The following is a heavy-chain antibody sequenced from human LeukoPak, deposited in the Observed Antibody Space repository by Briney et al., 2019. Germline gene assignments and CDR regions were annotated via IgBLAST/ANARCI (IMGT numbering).Heavy chain of an antibody. J-gene: IGHJ6*03. CDR3: ARVPLVVPAAMLGDSSYYMDV. CDR1: GYNFNDYG. Sequence: ASVKVSCKASGYNFNDYGISWVRQAPGQGLEWMGIINPSGGSTSYAQKFQGRVTMTRNTSISTAYMELSSLRSEDTAVYYCARVPLVVPAAMLGDSSYYMDVWGKGTTVTISS. D-gene: IGHD2-2*01. CDR2: INPSGGST. V-gene: IGHV1-46*02.